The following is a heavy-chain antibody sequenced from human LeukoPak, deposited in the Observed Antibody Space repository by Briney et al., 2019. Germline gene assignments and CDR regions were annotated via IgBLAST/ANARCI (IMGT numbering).Heavy chain of an antibody. Sequence: PSETLSLTCAVYGGSFSGYYWSWIRQPPGKGLEWIGEINQSGSTNYNPSLKSRVTISVDTSKNQFSLKLSSVTAADTAVYYCARGHYYGSGREFDYWGQGTLVTVSS. CDR1: GGSFSGYY. D-gene: IGHD3-10*01. CDR2: INQSGST. V-gene: IGHV4-34*01. J-gene: IGHJ4*02. CDR3: ARGHYYGSGREFDY.